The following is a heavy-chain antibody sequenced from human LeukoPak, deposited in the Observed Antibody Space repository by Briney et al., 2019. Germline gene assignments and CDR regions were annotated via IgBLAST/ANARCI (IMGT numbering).Heavy chain of an antibody. CDR3: AKDKDYDILTGAIGYAFDI. J-gene: IGHJ3*02. D-gene: IGHD3-9*01. V-gene: IGHV3-23*03. CDR1: GFTFSSYW. CDR2: IYSGGST. Sequence: GGSLRLSCAASGFTFSSYWMSWVRQAPGKGLEWVSLIYSGGSTYYADSVKGRFTISRDNSKNTLYLQMNSLRAEDTAVYYCAKDKDYDILTGAIGYAFDIWGQGTMVTVSS.